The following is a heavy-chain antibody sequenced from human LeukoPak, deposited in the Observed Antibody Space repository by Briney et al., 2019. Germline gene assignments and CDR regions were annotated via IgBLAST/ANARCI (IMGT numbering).Heavy chain of an antibody. V-gene: IGHV4-39*01. D-gene: IGHD2-2*01. J-gene: IGHJ4*02. CDR2: IYYSGRT. CDR1: GVSISSSNHF. Sequence: SETLSLTCSVSGVSISSSNHFWGWIRQPPGKGLGWIGNIYYSGRTYYNPPLKSRLTLSVDTSTNQFSLKLSSVTAADTAVYYCAILYCSSTSCYSPYVDYWGQGTLVTVSS. CDR3: AILYCSSTSCYSPYVDY.